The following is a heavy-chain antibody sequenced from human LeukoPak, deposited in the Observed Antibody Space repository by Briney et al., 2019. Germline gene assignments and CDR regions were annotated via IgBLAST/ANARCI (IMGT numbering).Heavy chain of an antibody. Sequence: PGESLKISCKGSGYSFTSYWIGWVRQMPGKGLEWMGIIYPGDSDTRYSPSFQGQVTISVDKSITTAYLQWSSLKASDTAMYYCARHQERYCSSTSCYEGGWFDPWGQGTLVTVSS. CDR3: ARHQERYCSSTSCYEGGWFDP. CDR2: IYPGDSDT. J-gene: IGHJ5*02. D-gene: IGHD2-2*01. CDR1: GYSFTSYW. V-gene: IGHV5-51*01.